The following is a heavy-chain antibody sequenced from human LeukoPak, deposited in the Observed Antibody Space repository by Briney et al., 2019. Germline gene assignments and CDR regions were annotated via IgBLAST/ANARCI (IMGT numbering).Heavy chain of an antibody. Sequence: PSETLSLTCTVSGGSISSYYWSWIRQPPGKGLEWIGYIYCSGSTNYNPSLKSRVTISVDTSRNQFSLKLSSVTAADTAVYYCARGVYIAAAQYGYWGQGTLVSVSS. J-gene: IGHJ4*02. CDR2: IYCSGST. CDR1: GGSISSYY. D-gene: IGHD6-13*01. CDR3: ARGVYIAAAQYGY. V-gene: IGHV4-59*01.